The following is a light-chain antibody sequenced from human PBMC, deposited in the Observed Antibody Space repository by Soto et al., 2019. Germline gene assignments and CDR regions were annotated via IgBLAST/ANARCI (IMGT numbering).Light chain of an antibody. CDR3: QQYGDSPT. J-gene: IGKJ1*01. Sequence: DIKMTQSPSTLSGSVGDRVTITCRASQTISRWLAWYQQKPGKAPKLLIYTASTLQSGVPSRFSGSGSGTEFTLTISRLEPEDFAVFYCQQYGDSPTFGQGTKVDI. CDR1: QTISRW. V-gene: IGKV1-5*01. CDR2: TAS.